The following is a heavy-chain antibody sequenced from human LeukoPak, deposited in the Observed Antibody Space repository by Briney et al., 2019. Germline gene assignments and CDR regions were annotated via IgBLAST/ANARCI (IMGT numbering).Heavy chain of an antibody. CDR3: ARDGTRFSSSWYGTGAFDI. CDR1: GDSVSSNSAA. J-gene: IGHJ3*02. CDR2: TYYRSKWYN. V-gene: IGHV6-1*01. Sequence: SQTLSLTCAISGDSVSSNSAAWNWIRQSASRGLEWLGRTYYRSKWYNDYAVSVKSRITINPDTSKNQFSLQLNSVTPEDTAVYYCARDGTRFSSSWYGTGAFDIWGQGTMVTVSS. D-gene: IGHD6-13*01.